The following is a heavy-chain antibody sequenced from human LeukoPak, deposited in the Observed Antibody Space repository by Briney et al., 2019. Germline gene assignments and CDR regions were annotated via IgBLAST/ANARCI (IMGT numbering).Heavy chain of an antibody. V-gene: IGHV3-7*01. CDR2: IKEDGSEK. CDR3: ATISSYYVYFDY. CDR1: GFTFSSYW. D-gene: IGHD1-26*01. J-gene: IGHJ4*02. Sequence: GGSLRLSCAASGFTFSSYWMSWVRQAPGKGLEWVASIKEDGSEKYYVDSVKGRFTISRDNAKNSLYLQMDSLRAGDTAVYYCATISSYYVYFDYWGQGTLVSVSS.